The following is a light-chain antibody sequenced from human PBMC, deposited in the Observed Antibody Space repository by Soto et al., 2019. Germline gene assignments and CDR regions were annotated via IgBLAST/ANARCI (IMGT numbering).Light chain of an antibody. Sequence: DILMTQSPCTLSASVGDRVTITCRASQSISSWLAWYQQKPGKAPKLLIYDASSLESGVPSRFSGSGSGTEFTLTIRSLQPDDFATYYCQQYNSYWTFGQGTKVEIK. CDR3: QQYNSYWT. V-gene: IGKV1-5*01. J-gene: IGKJ1*01. CDR2: DAS. CDR1: QSISSW.